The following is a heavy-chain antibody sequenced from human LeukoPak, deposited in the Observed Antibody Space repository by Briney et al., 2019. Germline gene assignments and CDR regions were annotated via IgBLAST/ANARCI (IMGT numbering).Heavy chain of an antibody. V-gene: IGHV4-31*03. CDR3: ARTGSTVTMLYPFDH. Sequence: SETLSLTCTVSGGSISSGAYYWSWIRQHPGKGLEWIGYISYSGNTDYNPSLKSRVTLSVDTPKNQFSLKLSSVTAADTAVYYCARTGSTVTMLYPFDHWGQGTLVTVSS. CDR1: GGSISSGAYY. D-gene: IGHD4-17*01. J-gene: IGHJ4*02. CDR2: ISYSGNT.